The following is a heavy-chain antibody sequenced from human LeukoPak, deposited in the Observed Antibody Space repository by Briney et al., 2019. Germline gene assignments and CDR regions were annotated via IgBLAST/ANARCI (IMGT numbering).Heavy chain of an antibody. CDR1: GFTFSSYA. CDR2: MSGNGGNT. Sequence: GGSLRLSCAASGFTFSSYAMSRVRRAPGKGLEWVSVMSGNGGNTYYADSVKGRFTISRDNSKNTLHLQMNILRAEDTAVYYCAKDRWAYSSGWYNAFDIWGERTMVTVSS. J-gene: IGHJ3*02. V-gene: IGHV3-23*01. D-gene: IGHD6-13*01. CDR3: AKDRWAYSSGWYNAFDI.